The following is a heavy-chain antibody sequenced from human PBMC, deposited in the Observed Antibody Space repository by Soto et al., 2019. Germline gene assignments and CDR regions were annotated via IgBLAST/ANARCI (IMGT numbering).Heavy chain of an antibody. Sequence: QVQLVQSGAEVKKPGASVKVSCKASGYTFTSYYMHWVRQAPGQGLEWMGIINPSGGSTSYAQKFQGRVTMTRDTSTSTVYMELSSVRSEDTAVYYCATPYPSSGAPAEVDVWGQGTTVTVSS. J-gene: IGHJ6*02. CDR1: GYTFTSYY. CDR3: ATPYPSSGAPAEVDV. D-gene: IGHD6-25*01. CDR2: INPSGGST. V-gene: IGHV1-46*01.